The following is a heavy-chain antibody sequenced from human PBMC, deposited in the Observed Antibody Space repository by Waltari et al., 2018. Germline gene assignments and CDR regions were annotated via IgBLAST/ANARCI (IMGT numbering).Heavy chain of an antibody. V-gene: IGHV4-39*01. CDR2: IYYTGST. CDR3: ASPAGATGYYYMDV. Sequence: QLQLQESGPGLVKPSETLSLTCPVAGGSISSSLYSWGWIRQPPGKGLEWIGSIYYTGSTYYNPSLKSRVTISVDTSENQFSLKLTSVTAADTAVYYCASPAGATGYYYMDVWGKGTTVTVSS. J-gene: IGHJ6*03. CDR1: GGSISSSLYS.